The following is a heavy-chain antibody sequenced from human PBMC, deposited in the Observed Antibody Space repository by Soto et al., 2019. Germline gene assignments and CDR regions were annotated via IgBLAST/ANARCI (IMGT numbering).Heavy chain of an antibody. D-gene: IGHD6-19*01. CDR2: ISYDGSNK. CDR3: ARDKSPYSSGWHNRHFDY. V-gene: IGHV3-30-3*01. CDR1: GFTFSSYA. J-gene: IGHJ4*02. Sequence: QVQLVESGGGVVQPGRSLRLSCAASGFTFSSYAMYWVRQAPGKGLEWVAVISYDGSNKYYADSVKGGFTISRDNSKNTLYLQMNSLRAEDTAVYYCARDKSPYSSGWHNRHFDYWGQGTLVTVSS.